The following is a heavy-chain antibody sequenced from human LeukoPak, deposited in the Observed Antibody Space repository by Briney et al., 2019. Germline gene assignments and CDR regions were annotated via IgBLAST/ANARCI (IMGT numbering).Heavy chain of an antibody. J-gene: IGHJ3*02. D-gene: IGHD2-21*02. CDR1: GGSISSYY. CDR3: ARGCCGDCYGAFDI. Sequence: SETLSLTCTVSGGSISSYYWSWIRQPAAKGLDWIGRIYTSGSTNYNPSLQSRFTMSVDTSKNQFSLKLSSVTAADTAVYYCARGCCGDCYGAFDIWGQGTMVSVFS. CDR2: IYTSGST. V-gene: IGHV4-4*07.